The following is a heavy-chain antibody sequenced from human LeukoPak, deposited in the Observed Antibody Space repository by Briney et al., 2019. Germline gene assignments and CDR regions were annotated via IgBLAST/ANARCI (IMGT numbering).Heavy chain of an antibody. CDR2: INPNSGGT. CDR1: GYTFIGYY. Sequence: ASVKVSCKASGYTFIGYYIHWVRQAPGQGLEWMGWINPNSGGTNYEQKFQGRVTMTRDTSISTAYMELSRLRSDDTAVYFCAXXXXYYHDSSGPDAFDIWGQGTMVTVSS. V-gene: IGHV1-2*02. CDR3: AXXXXYYHDSSGPDAFDI. J-gene: IGHJ3*02. D-gene: IGHD3-22*01.